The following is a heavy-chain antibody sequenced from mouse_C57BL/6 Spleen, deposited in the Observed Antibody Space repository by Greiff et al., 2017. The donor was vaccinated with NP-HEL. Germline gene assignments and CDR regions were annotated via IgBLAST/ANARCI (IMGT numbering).Heavy chain of an antibody. CDR3: ARRHYYGRDYFDY. CDR1: GFTFSSYT. Sequence: EVQVVESGGGLVKPGGSLKLSCAASGFTFSSYTMSWVRQTPEKRLEWVATISGGGGNTYYPDSVKGRFTISRDNAKNTLYLQMSSLRSEDTALYYCARRHYYGRDYFDYWGQGTTLTVSS. D-gene: IGHD1-2*01. J-gene: IGHJ2*01. CDR2: ISGGGGNT. V-gene: IGHV5-9*01.